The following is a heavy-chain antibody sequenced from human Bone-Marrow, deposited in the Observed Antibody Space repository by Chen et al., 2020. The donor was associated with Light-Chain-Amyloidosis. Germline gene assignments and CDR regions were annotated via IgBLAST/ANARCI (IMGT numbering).Heavy chain of an antibody. V-gene: IGHV4-30-4*01. D-gene: IGHD2-2*01. CDR1: GGFITSGDHF. CDR2: VYYSGST. J-gene: IGHJ4*02. CDR3: ARWSRTSRQCFDY. Sequence: QVQLRESGPGLVKPSQALSLTCTVSGGFITSGDHFWSWLRQPPGQGLVWIGYVYYSGSTYLNPTLKSRASMSVDPSMNLLSLKVRDVTAADTGLVYWARWSRTSRQCFDYWGQGTLV.